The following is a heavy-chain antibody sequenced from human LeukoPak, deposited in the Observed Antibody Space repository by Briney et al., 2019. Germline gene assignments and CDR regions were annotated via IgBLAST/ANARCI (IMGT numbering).Heavy chain of an antibody. D-gene: IGHD3-10*01. CDR1: GFTFSGSA. J-gene: IGHJ4*02. Sequence: GGSLRLSCAASGFTFSGSAMHWVRQASGKGLEWVGRIRSKANSYATAYAASVKGRFTISRDDSKNTAYLQMNSLKTEDTAVYYCTRWDYYGSGTDIPTNDYWGQGTLVTVSS. CDR2: IRSKANSYAT. CDR3: TRWDYYGSGTDIPTNDY. V-gene: IGHV3-73*01.